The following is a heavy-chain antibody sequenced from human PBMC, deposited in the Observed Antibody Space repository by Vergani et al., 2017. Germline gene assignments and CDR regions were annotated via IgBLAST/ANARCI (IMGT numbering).Heavy chain of an antibody. D-gene: IGHD2-21*02. CDR1: GGSISSYY. CDR3: ARGDYYYYYYMDV. Sequence: QVQLQESGPGLVKPSETLSLTCTVSGGSISSYYWSWIRQPPGKGLEWIGNTYYSGSTNYNRSLKSRVTMSVDTSKSQISLNLSAVTAADTAVYYCARGDYYYYYYMDVWGKGTTVAVSS. CDR2: TYYSGST. V-gene: IGHV4-59*01. J-gene: IGHJ6*03.